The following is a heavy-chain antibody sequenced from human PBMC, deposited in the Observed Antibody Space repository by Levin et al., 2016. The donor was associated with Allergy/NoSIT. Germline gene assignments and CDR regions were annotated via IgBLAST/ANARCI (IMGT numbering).Heavy chain of an antibody. CDR2: LKQDGSEK. CDR1: GFTFTLYW. CDR3: ARALYSGSYYSAPRFDF. D-gene: IGHD1-26*01. V-gene: IGHV3-7*04. J-gene: IGHJ4*02. Sequence: GESLKISCAASGFTFTLYWMSWVRQAPGKGLEWVANLKQDGSEKYYVDSVRGRFTISRDNAKNSLYLQMNSLRAEDTAVYYCARALYSGSYYSAPRFDFWGQGTLVTVSS.